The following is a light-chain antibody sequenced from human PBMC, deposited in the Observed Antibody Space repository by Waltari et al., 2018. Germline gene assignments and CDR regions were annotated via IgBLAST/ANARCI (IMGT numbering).Light chain of an antibody. V-gene: IGKV1-5*03. CDR2: KAS. CDR3: QEYDTLPVT. J-gene: IGKJ4*01. Sequence: IQMTQSPSTLSASVVDRVTFTCRSIQSVKNNLAWYRQKPGKAPKVLIHKASRLESGVPSRFSGSGYGSEFSLTISSLQPDDFATYYCQEYDTLPVTFGGGTKVEIK. CDR1: QSVKNN.